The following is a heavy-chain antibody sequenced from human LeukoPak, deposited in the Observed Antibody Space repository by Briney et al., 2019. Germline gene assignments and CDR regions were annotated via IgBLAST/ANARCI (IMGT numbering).Heavy chain of an antibody. CDR1: GYTLTELS. CDR3: ATVNWKHPY. J-gene: IGHJ4*02. D-gene: IGHD1-20*01. CDR2: FDPEDGET. V-gene: IGHV1-24*01. Sequence: ASVKVSCKVSGYTLTELSMHWVRQAPGKGLEWMGGFDPEDGETIYAQKFQGRVTVTEDTSTDTAYMELSSLRSEDTAVYYCATVNWKHPYWGQGTLVTVSS.